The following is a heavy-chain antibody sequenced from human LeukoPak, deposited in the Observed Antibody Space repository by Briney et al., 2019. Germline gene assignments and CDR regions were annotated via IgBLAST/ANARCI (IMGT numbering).Heavy chain of an antibody. J-gene: IGHJ3*02. Sequence: PGGSLRLSCEASGFTFGNYAMNWVRQAPGKGLEWVSVVGVDDATGYKDSVKGRFAISRDNSKNTLSLQMNSLRLEDTAVYYCAKDSWSRNGIYDPFDIWGQGTMVTVSS. CDR2: VGVDDAT. V-gene: IGHV3-23*01. CDR1: GFTFGNYA. CDR3: AKDSWSRNGIYDPFDI. D-gene: IGHD2-8*01.